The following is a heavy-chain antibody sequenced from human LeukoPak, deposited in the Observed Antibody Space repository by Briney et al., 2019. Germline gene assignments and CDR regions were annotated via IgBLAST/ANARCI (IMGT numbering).Heavy chain of an antibody. V-gene: IGHV3-74*01. CDR1: GFTLSSYW. CDR2: ISSDGSST. CDR3: ARGAFGVYAFDI. Sequence: PGGSLRLSCAASGFTLSSYWTHWVRQAPGKGLVWVSRISSDGSSTSYADSVKGRFTISRDNAKNTLYVQMNSLRVEDTAMYYCARGAFGVYAFDIWGQGTMVTVSS. D-gene: IGHD3-3*01. J-gene: IGHJ3*02.